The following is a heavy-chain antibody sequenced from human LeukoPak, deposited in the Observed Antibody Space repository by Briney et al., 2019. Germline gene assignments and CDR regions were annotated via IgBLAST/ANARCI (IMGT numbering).Heavy chain of an antibody. CDR1: GSTFTGYA. V-gene: IGHV3-23*01. Sequence: PGGSLRLSCAASGSTFTGYAMSWVRQVPGKGLEWVSAISGSGGSTYYADSVKGRFTISRDNSKNTLYLQMNSLGAEDTAVYYCAKDRQGFGFGEQLDYYYMDVWGKGTTVTVSS. CDR3: AKDRQGFGFGEQLDYYYMDV. D-gene: IGHD3-10*01. J-gene: IGHJ6*03. CDR2: ISGSGGST.